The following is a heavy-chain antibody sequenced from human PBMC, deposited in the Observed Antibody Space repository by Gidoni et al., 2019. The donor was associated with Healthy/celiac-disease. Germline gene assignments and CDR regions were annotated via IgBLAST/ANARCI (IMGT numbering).Heavy chain of an antibody. CDR2: ISSSSSYI. V-gene: IGHV3-21*01. Sequence: EVQLVESGGGLVKPGGSLRLSCAASGFTFSSYSMNWVRQAPGKGLEWVSSISSSSSYIYYADSVKGRFTISRDNAKNSLYLQMNSLRAEDTAVYYCAMGVGDYPIAEYFQHWGQGTLVTVSS. CDR1: GFTFSSYS. J-gene: IGHJ1*01. CDR3: AMGVGDYPIAEYFQH. D-gene: IGHD4-17*01.